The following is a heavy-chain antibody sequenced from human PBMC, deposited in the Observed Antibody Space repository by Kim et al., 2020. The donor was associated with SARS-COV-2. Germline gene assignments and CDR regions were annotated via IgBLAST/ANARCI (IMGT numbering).Heavy chain of an antibody. CDR3: ARGPDYSNYASFDY. D-gene: IGHD4-4*01. J-gene: IGHJ4*02. CDR2: IYTSGST. V-gene: IGHV4-4*07. Sequence: SETLSLTCTVSGGSISSYYWSWIRQPAGKGLEWIGRIYTSGSTNYNPSLKSRVTMSVDTSKNQFSLKLSSVTAADTAVYYCARGPDYSNYASFDYWGQGTLVTVSS. CDR1: GGSISSYY.